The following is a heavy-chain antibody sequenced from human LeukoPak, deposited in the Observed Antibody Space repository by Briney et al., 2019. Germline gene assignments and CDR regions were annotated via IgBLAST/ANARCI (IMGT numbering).Heavy chain of an antibody. CDR1: GFTFGDYL. CDR3: SRGSGWLSVY. Sequence: GGSLRLSCTASGFTFGDYLMSWFRQAPGKGLEWIGFISGGTTEYAASVKGRFTISRDDSTSIAYLQMNSLTTEDTVVYYCSRGSGWLSVYWGQGTLVTVSS. V-gene: IGHV3-49*03. J-gene: IGHJ4*02. D-gene: IGHD6-19*01. CDR2: ISGGTT.